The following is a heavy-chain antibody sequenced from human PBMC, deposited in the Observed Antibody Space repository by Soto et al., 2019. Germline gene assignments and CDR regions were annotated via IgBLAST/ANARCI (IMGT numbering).Heavy chain of an antibody. Sequence: QVQLVESGGGVVQPGRSLGLSCAASGFTFSSYGMHWVRQAPGKGLEWVAVIWYDGSKKYYADSVKGRFTISRDNYENTLFLQMNSLRAEDTAVYHCARARQVSLHFPDYWGQGTLVTVSS. CDR1: GFTFSSYG. CDR3: ARARQVSLHFPDY. V-gene: IGHV3-33*01. J-gene: IGHJ4*02. D-gene: IGHD3-16*02. CDR2: IWYDGSKK.